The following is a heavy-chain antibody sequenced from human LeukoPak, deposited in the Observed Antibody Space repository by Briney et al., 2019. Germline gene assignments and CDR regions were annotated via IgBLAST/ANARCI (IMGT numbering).Heavy chain of an antibody. CDR1: GGSFSGYY. D-gene: IGHD2-15*01. J-gene: IGHJ4*02. V-gene: IGHV4-34*01. CDR2: INHSGST. Sequence: PSETLSLTCAVYGGSFSGYYWSWIRQPPGKGLEWIGEINHSGSTNYNPSLKSRVTISVDTSKNQFSLKLSSVTAADTAVYYCARRFRYCSGGSCYSYYFDYWGQGTLVTVSS. CDR3: ARRFRYCSGGSCYSYYFDY.